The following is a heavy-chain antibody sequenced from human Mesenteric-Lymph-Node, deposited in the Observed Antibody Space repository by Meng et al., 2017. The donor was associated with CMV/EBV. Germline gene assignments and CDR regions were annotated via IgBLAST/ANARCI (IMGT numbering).Heavy chain of an antibody. CDR1: GFTFSTNW. Sequence: GSLRLSCAASGFTFSTNWMHWVRQAPGKGLVWVSGINGDGRRTTYADSVKGRFTISRDNAKNTLDLQMNSLRAEDTAVYYCARGNYYGMDVWGQGTTVTVSS. J-gene: IGHJ6*02. CDR2: INGDGRRT. CDR3: ARGNYYGMDV. V-gene: IGHV3-74*01.